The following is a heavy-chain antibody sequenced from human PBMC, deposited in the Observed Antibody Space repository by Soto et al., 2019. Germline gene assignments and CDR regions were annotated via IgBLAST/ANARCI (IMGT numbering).Heavy chain of an antibody. V-gene: IGHV3-7*05. CDR1: GFTFSSYW. Sequence: GGSLRLSCAASGFTFSSYWMSWVRQAPGKGLEWVANIKQDGSEKYYVDSVKGRFTISRDNAKNSLYLQMNSLRAEDTAVYYCARRHDYGDYEFYGMDVWGQGTTVTVSS. D-gene: IGHD4-17*01. CDR3: ARRHDYGDYEFYGMDV. CDR2: IKQDGSEK. J-gene: IGHJ6*02.